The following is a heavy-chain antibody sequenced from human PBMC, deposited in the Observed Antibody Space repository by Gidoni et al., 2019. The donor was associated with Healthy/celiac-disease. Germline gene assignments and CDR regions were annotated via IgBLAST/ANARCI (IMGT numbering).Heavy chain of an antibody. CDR1: GFTFSDYY. CDR3: ARVGGSYDPAGWFDP. CDR2: ISSSGSAI. D-gene: IGHD1-26*01. Sequence: QVQLVESGGGLFKPGGSLRLSCAASGFTFSDYYMCWIRQAQVKGLEWVSYISSSGSAIYHADSVKGRFTISRDNAKNSLYLQINSLRAEDTAVYYCARVGGSYDPAGWFDPWGQGTLVTVSS. J-gene: IGHJ5*02. V-gene: IGHV3-11*01.